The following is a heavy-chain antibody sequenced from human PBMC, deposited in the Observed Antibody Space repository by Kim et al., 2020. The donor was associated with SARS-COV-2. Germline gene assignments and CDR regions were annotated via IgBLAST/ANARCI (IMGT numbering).Heavy chain of an antibody. J-gene: IGHJ3*02. CDR3: ARDGEDYDYVWGSYRSGRRAFDI. Sequence: SETLSLTCTVSGGSISSYYWSWIRQPAGKGLEWIGRIYTSGSTNYNPSLKSRVTMSVDTSKNQFSLKLSSVTAADTAVYYCARDGEDYDYVWGSYRSGRRAFDIWGQGTMVTVSS. D-gene: IGHD3-16*02. CDR1: GGSISSYY. V-gene: IGHV4-4*07. CDR2: IYTSGST.